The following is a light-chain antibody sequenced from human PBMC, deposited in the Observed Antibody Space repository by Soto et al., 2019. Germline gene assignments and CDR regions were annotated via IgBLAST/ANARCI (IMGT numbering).Light chain of an antibody. CDR1: QSISSW. CDR3: QQYNSYFT. V-gene: IGKV1-5*01. Sequence: DIQVTRSPSTLSAWVGDRVTITFRASQSISSWLAWYKQKPGKAPKVLIYDASSLESGVPSSLSGSGSGTEFTLTISSMKPDDFATYYCQQYNSYFTFGQGTRLEIK. CDR2: DAS. J-gene: IGKJ5*01.